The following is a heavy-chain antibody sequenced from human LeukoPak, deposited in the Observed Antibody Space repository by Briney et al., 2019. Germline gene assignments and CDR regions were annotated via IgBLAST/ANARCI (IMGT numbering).Heavy chain of an antibody. D-gene: IGHD1-26*01. Sequence: PSETLSLTCAVYGGSFSGYYWSWIRQPPGKGLEWIGEINHSGSTNYNPSLKSRVTISVDTSKNQFSLKLSSVTAADTAVYYCARGGQSGSPFDYWGQGTLVTVSS. CDR1: GGSFSGYY. CDR2: INHSGST. J-gene: IGHJ4*02. V-gene: IGHV4-34*01. CDR3: ARGGQSGSPFDY.